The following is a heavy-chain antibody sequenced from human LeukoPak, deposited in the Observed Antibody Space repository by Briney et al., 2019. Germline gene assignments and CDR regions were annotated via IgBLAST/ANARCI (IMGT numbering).Heavy chain of an antibody. CDR2: IYYSGST. D-gene: IGHD3-10*01. J-gene: IGHJ4*02. CDR3: AREQAGLWFGASGGEIDY. CDR1: GGSISSSSYY. V-gene: IGHV4-39*07. Sequence: SETLSLTCTVSGGSISSSSYYWGWIRQPPGKGLEWIGSIYYSGSTYYNPSLKSRVTMSVDTSKNQFSLKLSSVTAADTAVYYCAREQAGLWFGASGGEIDYWGQGTLVTVSS.